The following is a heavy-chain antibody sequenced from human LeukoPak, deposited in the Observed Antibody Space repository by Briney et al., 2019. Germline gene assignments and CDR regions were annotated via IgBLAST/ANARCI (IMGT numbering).Heavy chain of an antibody. CDR2: ISSNGGST. D-gene: IGHD2-21*02. Sequence: GGSLRLSCSASGFTFSSYAMHWVRQAPGKGLEYVSAISSNGGSTYYADSVKGRFTISRDNSKNTLYLQMNSLRAEDTAVYYCAKDGIAYCGGDCGYDAFHIWGQGTMVTVSS. CDR1: GFTFSSYA. V-gene: IGHV3-64*04. CDR3: AKDGIAYCGGDCGYDAFHI. J-gene: IGHJ3*02.